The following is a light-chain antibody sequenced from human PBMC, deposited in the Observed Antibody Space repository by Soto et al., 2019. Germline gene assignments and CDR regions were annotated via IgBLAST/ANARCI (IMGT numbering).Light chain of an antibody. V-gene: IGLV7-46*01. J-gene: IGLJ3*02. CDR1: TGAVTSGNY. CDR3: LLSSSGTHWV. CDR2: DTT. Sequence: QAVVTQEPSLTVSPGGTVTLTCGSSTGAVTSGNYPYWFQKKPGQAPRTLIYDTTNKQSWTPARFSGSLLGGKAALTLAGAQTDDEADYYCLLSSSGTHWVFGAGTKLTVL.